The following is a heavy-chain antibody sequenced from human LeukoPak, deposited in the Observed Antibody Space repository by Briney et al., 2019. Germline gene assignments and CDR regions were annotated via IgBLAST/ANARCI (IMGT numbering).Heavy chain of an antibody. CDR3: ARVPGGVFDF. V-gene: IGHV4-34*01. CDR1: XGSFNSYF. Sequence: PSETLSLTCAVYXGSFNSYFWSWIRQVPGKGLEWIAELSVSGGTNYNPSLKSRVTISVDTSKNQFSLNLTSVTAADTAIYYCARVPGGVFDFWGQGALVTVSS. J-gene: IGHJ4*02. D-gene: IGHD3-10*01. CDR2: LSVSGGT.